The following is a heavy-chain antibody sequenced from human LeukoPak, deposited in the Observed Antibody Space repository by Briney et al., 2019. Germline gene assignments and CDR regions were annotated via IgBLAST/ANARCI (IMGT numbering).Heavy chain of an antibody. CDR3: AREAVAGDFDY. J-gene: IGHJ4*02. V-gene: IGHV3-11*04. CDR1: GFTFSDYY. CDR2: ISSSGSTI. D-gene: IGHD6-19*01. Sequence: GGSLRLSCAASGFTFSDYYMSWIRQAPGKGLEWVSYISSSGSTIYYADSVRGRFTISRDNAKNSLYLQMNSLRAEDTAVYYCAREAVAGDFDYWGQGTLVTVSS.